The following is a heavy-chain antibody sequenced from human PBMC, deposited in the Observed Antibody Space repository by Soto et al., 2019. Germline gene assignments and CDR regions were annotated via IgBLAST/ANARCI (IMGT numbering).Heavy chain of an antibody. Sequence: QVQLQQWGAGLLKPSETLSLTCAVYGGSFSGYYWTWIRQPPGKGLEWIGESNHSGSTNYNPSLKMLYTLSVETSKNQFSLKLSSVTAADTAVYYCARGRYYYDSSGYYLYDMDVWDQGTTVTVSS. CDR3: ARGRYYYDSSGYYLYDMDV. D-gene: IGHD3-22*01. J-gene: IGHJ6*02. CDR1: GGSFSGYY. V-gene: IGHV4-34*02. CDR2: SNHSGST.